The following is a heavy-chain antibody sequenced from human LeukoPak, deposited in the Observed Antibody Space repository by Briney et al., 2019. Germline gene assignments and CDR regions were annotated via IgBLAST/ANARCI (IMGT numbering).Heavy chain of an antibody. V-gene: IGHV4-38-2*02. CDR2: IYHSGCT. Sequence: SETLSLTCTVSSYSISRGYYWGWIRQRPGQGLEWMGSIYHSGCTYYEPSLNSRLSRPVDTPKNQYSLKLSSVTAVETAVYYCAREGDYRGNGDYFHYWPRGTLVTVPS. J-gene: IGHJ4*02. CDR1: SYSISRGYY. D-gene: IGHD4-23*01. CDR3: AREGDYRGNGDYFHY.